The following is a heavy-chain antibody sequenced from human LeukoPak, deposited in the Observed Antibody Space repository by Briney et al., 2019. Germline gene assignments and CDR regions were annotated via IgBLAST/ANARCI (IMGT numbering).Heavy chain of an antibody. CDR2: ISGSGGST. CDR3: AKTPIAVAGPDVHFDY. CDR1: GFTFSSYW. J-gene: IGHJ4*02. Sequence: GGSLRLSCVASGFTFSSYWMSWVRQAPGKGLEWVSAISGSGGSTYYADSVKGRFTISRDNSKNTLYLQMNSLRAEDTAVYYCAKTPIAVAGPDVHFDYWGQGTLVTVSS. D-gene: IGHD6-19*01. V-gene: IGHV3-23*01.